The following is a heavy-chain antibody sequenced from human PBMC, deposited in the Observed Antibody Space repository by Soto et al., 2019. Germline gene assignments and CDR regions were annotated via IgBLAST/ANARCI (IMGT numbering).Heavy chain of an antibody. D-gene: IGHD1-26*01. V-gene: IGHV1-2*02. J-gene: IGHJ4*02. CDR1: GYTFTDYY. CDR3: ARDVVGSDYFDS. Sequence: QVQLVQSGPEVRKPGASVKVSCKASGYTFTDYYMHWVRQAPGQGLEWMGWINPKTGGTNYVQKFQGRVTMTRDTSITTAYMELSRLRSDDTAVYYCARDVVGSDYFDSWGQGTLVTVSS. CDR2: INPKTGGT.